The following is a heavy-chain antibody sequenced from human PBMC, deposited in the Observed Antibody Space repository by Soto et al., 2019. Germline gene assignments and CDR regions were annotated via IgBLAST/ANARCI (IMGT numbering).Heavy chain of an antibody. V-gene: IGHV3-7*05. CDR2: IKGDGSI. Sequence: GGSLRLSCLASGFTFNNYWMSWVRQAPGKGLAWVAQIKGDGSIGYADSVKGRFTISRDNAKNSLYLQMNSLRAEDTALYYCAKDKYSNGYYYYGMDVWGQGTTVTVFS. J-gene: IGHJ6*02. CDR1: GFTFNNYW. CDR3: AKDKYSNGYYYYGMDV. D-gene: IGHD4-4*01.